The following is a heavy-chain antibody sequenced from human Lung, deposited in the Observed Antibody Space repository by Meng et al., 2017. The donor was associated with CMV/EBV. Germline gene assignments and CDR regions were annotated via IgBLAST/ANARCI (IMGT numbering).Heavy chain of an antibody. CDR3: AKTEYYYDSSGYWGVDY. J-gene: IGHJ4*02. Sequence: GESLKISCAASGFTFSSYGMHWVRQAPGKGLEWVAVIWYDGSNKYYADSVKGRFTISRDNSKSTLYLQMNSLRAGDTAVYYCAKTEYYYDSSGYWGVDYWGQGTLVT. D-gene: IGHD3-22*01. V-gene: IGHV3-33*06. CDR2: IWYDGSNK. CDR1: GFTFSSYG.